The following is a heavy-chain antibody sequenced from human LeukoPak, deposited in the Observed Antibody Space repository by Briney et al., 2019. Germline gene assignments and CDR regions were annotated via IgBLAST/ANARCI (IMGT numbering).Heavy chain of an antibody. J-gene: IGHJ4*02. CDR2: IYHNGDT. V-gene: IGHV4-59*11. CDR1: GGSFTGPY. CDR3: ARDGYGPTDY. D-gene: IGHD2-2*03. Sequence: SETLSLTCTVSGGSFTGPYWSWIRQTPGKGLEWIGYIYHNGDTKYNPSLKSRVTMSVDTSKNQFSLKLNSVTPADTAVYYARDGYGPTDYWGKGSLVTVSS.